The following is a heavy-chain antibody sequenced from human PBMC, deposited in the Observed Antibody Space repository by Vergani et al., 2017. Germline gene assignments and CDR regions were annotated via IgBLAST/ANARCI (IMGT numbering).Heavy chain of an antibody. CDR1: GYTFTSYY. D-gene: IGHD3-16*01. CDR2: INPNSGGP. V-gene: IGHV1-2*02. CDR3: ARGRDSLGWWVQAPVDAFDI. J-gene: IGHJ3*02. Sequence: QVQLVQSGAEVKKPGASVKVSCKASGYTFTSYYIHWVRQAPGQGLEWMGWINPNSGGPNYAQKFQGKVTMTRDTAISTAYMELSRLRSDGTAVYYCARGRDSLGWWVQAPVDAFDIWGQGTMVTVSS.